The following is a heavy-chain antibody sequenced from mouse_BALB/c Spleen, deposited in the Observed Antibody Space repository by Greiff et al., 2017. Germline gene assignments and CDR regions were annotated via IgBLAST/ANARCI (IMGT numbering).Heavy chain of an antibody. D-gene: IGHD2-5*01. CDR1: GFSLTSYG. CDR3: ARDRSNYGYFDY. V-gene: IGHV2-9*02. J-gene: IGHJ2*01. CDR2: IWAGGST. Sequence: VQGVESGPGLVAPSQSLSITCTVSGFSLTSYGVHWVRQPPGKGLEWLGVIWAGGSTNYNSALMSRLSISKDNSKSQVFLKMNSLQTDDTAMYYCARDRSNYGYFDYWGQGTTLTVSS.